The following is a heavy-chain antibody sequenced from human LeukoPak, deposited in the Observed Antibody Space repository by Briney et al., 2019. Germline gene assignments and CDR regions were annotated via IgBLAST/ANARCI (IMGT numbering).Heavy chain of an antibody. D-gene: IGHD5-18*01. CDR2: ISAYNGNT. V-gene: IGHV1-18*01. CDR1: GYTLTSYG. CDR3: ARDLRDTAMTATGDYFDY. Sequence: GASVKVSCKASGYTLTSYGISWVRQAPGQGLEWMGWISAYNGNTNYAQKLQGRVTMTTDTSTSTAYMELRSLRSDDTAVYYCARDLRDTAMTATGDYFDYWGQGTLVTVSS. J-gene: IGHJ4*02.